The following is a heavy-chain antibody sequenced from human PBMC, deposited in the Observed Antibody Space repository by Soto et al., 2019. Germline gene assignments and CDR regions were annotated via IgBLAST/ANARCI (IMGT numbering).Heavy chain of an antibody. CDR3: ARDPYSSGWYLGYYFDY. J-gene: IGHJ4*02. CDR2: ISSSSSYI. V-gene: IGHV3-21*01. Sequence: VQLVESGGGLVKPGGSLRLSCAASGFTFSSYSMNWVRQAPGKGLEWVSSISSSSSYIYYADSVKGRFTISRDNAKNSLYLQMNSLRAEDTAVYYCARDPYSSGWYLGYYFDYWGQGTLVTVSS. CDR1: GFTFSSYS. D-gene: IGHD6-19*01.